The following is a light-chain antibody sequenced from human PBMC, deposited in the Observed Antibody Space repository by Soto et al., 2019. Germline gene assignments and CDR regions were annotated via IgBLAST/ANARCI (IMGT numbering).Light chain of an antibody. Sequence: QSALTQPASVSGSPGQSITISCTGASSDVGGYNYVSWYQQHPDKAPKLMIYEISNRPSGVSNRFAGSKSGNTASLTISGLQAEDEYDYYCSSYTTSSTLDVFGTGTKLTVL. CDR1: SSDVGGYNY. J-gene: IGLJ1*01. CDR2: EIS. CDR3: SSYTTSSTLDV. V-gene: IGLV2-14*01.